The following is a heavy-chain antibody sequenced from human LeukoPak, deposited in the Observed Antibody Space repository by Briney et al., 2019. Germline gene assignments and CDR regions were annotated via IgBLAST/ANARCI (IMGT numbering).Heavy chain of an antibody. V-gene: IGHV4-61*02. D-gene: IGHD5-24*01. CDR3: ARNVGDGYNSIGY. CDR1: GGSISSGSYY. Sequence: PSQTLSLTCTVSGGSISSGSYYWTWIRRPAGAGLEWIGRIYTSGSTNYNPSPKSRVTISLDTSKNHFSLKLSSVTAADTAVYYCARNVGDGYNSIGYWGQGTLVTVSS. CDR2: IYTSGST. J-gene: IGHJ4*02.